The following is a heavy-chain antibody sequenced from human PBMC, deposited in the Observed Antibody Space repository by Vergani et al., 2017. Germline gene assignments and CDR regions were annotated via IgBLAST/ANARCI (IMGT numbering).Heavy chain of an antibody. J-gene: IGHJ4*02. CDR1: GFTFSSYS. CDR3: ARVGCSGDDVFDY. Sequence: EVQLVESGGGLVKPGGSLRLSCAASGFTFSSYSMNWVRQAPGKGLEWVSSISSSSSYIYYADSVKGRFTISRDNAKHSLYLQMNSLRAEDTAVFYCARVGCSGDDVFDYWGQGTLVTVSS. CDR2: ISSSSSYI. D-gene: IGHD2-15*01. V-gene: IGHV3-21*01.